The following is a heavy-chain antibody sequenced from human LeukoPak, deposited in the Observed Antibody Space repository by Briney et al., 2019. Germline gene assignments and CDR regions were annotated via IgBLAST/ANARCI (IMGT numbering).Heavy chain of an antibody. CDR2: IFPIDGTP. Sequence: ASVTVSCKASGGTFNINAISWVRQAPGQGLEWIGVIFPIDGTPHYAQTFHARVTITTDESTNTAYLERPCLRFEDTAMFYCARGSEHLHTWGQGTLVTVSS. CDR1: GGTFNINA. J-gene: IGHJ5*02. V-gene: IGHV1-69*05. CDR3: ARGSEHLHT. D-gene: IGHD1-26*01.